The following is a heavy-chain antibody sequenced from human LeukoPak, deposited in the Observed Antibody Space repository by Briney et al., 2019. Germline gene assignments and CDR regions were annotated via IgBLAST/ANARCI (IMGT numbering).Heavy chain of an antibody. CDR1: GGSISSFF. D-gene: IGHD3-3*01. J-gene: IGHJ3*02. CDR2: IYYNGST. V-gene: IGHV4-59*08. CDR3: ARSTRGWPLFWDI. Sequence: SETLSLTCTVSGGSISSFFWTWIRQPPGKGLEWIGYIYYNGSTNYNPSLESRVTISVDTSKNQFSLRLSSVTAADTAVYYCARSTRGWPLFWDIWGQGTMVTVSS.